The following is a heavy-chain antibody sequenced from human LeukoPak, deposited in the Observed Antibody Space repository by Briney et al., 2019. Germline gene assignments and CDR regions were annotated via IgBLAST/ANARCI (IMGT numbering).Heavy chain of an antibody. D-gene: IGHD3-22*01. CDR3: ARVGGYYYDSSGYYYDY. V-gene: IGHV4-59*12. J-gene: IGHJ4*02. CDR2: IYDSGST. Sequence: SETLSLTCTVSGGSISSYYWSWIRQPPGKGLEWIGYIYDSGSTNYNPSLKSRVTISVDTSKNQFSLKLSSVTAADTAVYYCARVGGYYYDSSGYYYDYWGQGTLVTVSS. CDR1: GGSISSYY.